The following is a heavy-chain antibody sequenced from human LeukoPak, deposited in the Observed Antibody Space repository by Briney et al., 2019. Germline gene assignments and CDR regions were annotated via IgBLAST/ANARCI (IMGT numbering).Heavy chain of an antibody. V-gene: IGHV1-2*02. CDR1: GYTFTGYY. CDR3: ARRYYDFWSGYYSYYFDY. Sequence: ASVKVSCKASGYTFTGYYMHWVRQAPGQGLEWMGWIYPNSGAAFSAQRFQGRLTMTRDTSIATAYMELRSLRSDDTAVYYCARRYYDFWSGYYSYYFDYWGQGTLVTVSS. D-gene: IGHD3-3*01. CDR2: IYPNSGAA. J-gene: IGHJ4*02.